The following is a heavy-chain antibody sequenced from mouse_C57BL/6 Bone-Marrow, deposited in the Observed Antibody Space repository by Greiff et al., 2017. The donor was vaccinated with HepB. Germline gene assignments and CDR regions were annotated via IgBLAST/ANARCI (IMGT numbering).Heavy chain of an antibody. D-gene: IGHD1-1*01. CDR1: GYTFTSYD. V-gene: IGHV1-85*01. J-gene: IGHJ2*01. Sequence: VQLQQSGPELVKPGASVKLSCKASGYTFTSYDINWVKQRPGQGLEWIGWIYPRDGSTKYNEKFKGKATLTVDTSSSTAYMGLHSLTSEDSAVYFCARYYGSSYNYFDYWGQGTTRTVSS. CDR2: IYPRDGST. CDR3: ARYYGSSYNYFDY.